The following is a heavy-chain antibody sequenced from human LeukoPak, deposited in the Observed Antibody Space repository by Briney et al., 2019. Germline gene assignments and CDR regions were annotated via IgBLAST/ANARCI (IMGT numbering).Heavy chain of an antibody. D-gene: IGHD2-2*01. CDR1: GGTFSSYA. CDR2: IIPIFGTA. CDR3: ARMKDIVVVPAAPTTGERDAFDI. V-gene: IGHV1-69*13. J-gene: IGHJ3*02. Sequence: ASVKVSCKASGGTFSSYAISWVRQAPGQGLEWMGGIIPIFGTANYAQKFQGRVTITADESTSTAYMELSSLRSEDTAVYYCARMKDIVVVPAAPTTGERDAFDIWRQGTMVTVSS.